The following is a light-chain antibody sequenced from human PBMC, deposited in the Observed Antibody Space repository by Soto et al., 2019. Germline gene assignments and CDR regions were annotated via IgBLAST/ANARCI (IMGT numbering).Light chain of an antibody. V-gene: IGKV3-20*01. CDR3: QQHGSSPIT. J-gene: IGKJ5*01. CDR1: QSVSSSY. Sequence: EIVLTQSPGTLSLSPGEIATLSCRASQSVSSSYLAWYQLKPGQAPRLLIYGASSRATGIPDRFSGSGSGTDFTLTISRLEPEDFAVYYCQQHGSSPITFGQGTRLEIK. CDR2: GAS.